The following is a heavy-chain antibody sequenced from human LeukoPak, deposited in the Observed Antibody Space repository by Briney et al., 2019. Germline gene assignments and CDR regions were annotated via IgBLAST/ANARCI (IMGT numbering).Heavy chain of an antibody. CDR3: ARGTVVTANDY. V-gene: IGHV4-59*01. D-gene: IGHD4-23*01. Sequence: SETLSLTCTVSGGSISSYYWSWLRQPPGKGLEWIGYIYYSGSTNYNPSLKSRVTISVDTSKNQFSLKLSSVTAADTAVYYCARGTVVTANDYWGQGTLVTVSS. CDR2: IYYSGST. CDR1: GGSISSYY. J-gene: IGHJ4*02.